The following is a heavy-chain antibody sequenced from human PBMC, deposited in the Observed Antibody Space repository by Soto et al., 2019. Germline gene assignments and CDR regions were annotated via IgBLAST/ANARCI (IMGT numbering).Heavy chain of an antibody. Sequence: GGSLRLSCAASGFTFSNAWMSWVRQAPGKGLEWVGRIKSKTDGGTTDYAAPVKGRFTISRDDSKNTLYLQMNSLKTEDTAVYYCTTERGDIVVVVAAPYYYYMDVWGKGTTVTVSS. V-gene: IGHV3-15*01. CDR3: TTERGDIVVVVAAPYYYYMDV. J-gene: IGHJ6*03. CDR2: IKSKTDGGTT. D-gene: IGHD2-15*01. CDR1: GFTFSNAW.